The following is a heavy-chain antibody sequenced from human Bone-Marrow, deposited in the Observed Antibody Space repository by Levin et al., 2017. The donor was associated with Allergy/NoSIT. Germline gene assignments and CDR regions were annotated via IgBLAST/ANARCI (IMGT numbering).Heavy chain of an antibody. CDR1: GYSISSGYY. V-gene: IGHV4-38-2*02. D-gene: IGHD1-7*01. Sequence: SQTLSLTCAVSGYSISSGYYWGWIRQPPGKGLEWIGSIYHSGSTYYNPSLKSRVTISVDTSKNQFSLKLSSVTAADTAVYYCARDVLELRWGGFDYWGQGTLVTVSS. CDR3: ARDVLELRWGGFDY. CDR2: IYHSGST. J-gene: IGHJ4*02.